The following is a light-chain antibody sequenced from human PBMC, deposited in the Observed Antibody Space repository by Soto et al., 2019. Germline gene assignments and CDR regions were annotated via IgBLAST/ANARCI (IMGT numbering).Light chain of an antibody. CDR3: QQRSNWPLST. V-gene: IGKV3-11*01. CDR1: QGVSSS. CDR2: DAS. Sequence: EIVLTQSPATLSLSTGERATLSCRASQGVSSSLAWYQQKPGQAPRLLIYDASNRATGIPARFSGSGSGTDFTLPISSLEHEDFAVYYCQQRSNWPLSTFGQGTRLEI. J-gene: IGKJ5*01.